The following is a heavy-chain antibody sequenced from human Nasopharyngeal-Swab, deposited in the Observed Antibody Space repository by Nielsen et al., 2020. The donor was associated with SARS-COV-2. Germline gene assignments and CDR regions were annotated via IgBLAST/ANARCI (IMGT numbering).Heavy chain of an antibody. CDR1: GFPFDDYG. V-gene: IGHV3-20*01. D-gene: IGHD3-3*01. J-gene: IGHJ4*02. Sequence: GASLKISCAASGFPFDDYGISWVRQAPGQGLEWVSGINWNGGSTGYADSVKGRFTISRDNAKNSLYLQMNSLRAEDTALYHCAATGFGVVGPYDYWGQGTLVTVSS. CDR2: INWNGGST. CDR3: AATGFGVVGPYDY.